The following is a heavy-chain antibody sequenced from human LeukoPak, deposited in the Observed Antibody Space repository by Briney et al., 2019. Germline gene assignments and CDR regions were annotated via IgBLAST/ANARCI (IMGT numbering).Heavy chain of an antibody. CDR3: ARRDSSGYFDY. CDR2: IDGSGGSI. V-gene: IGHV3-23*01. Sequence: PGGSLRLSCAASGFTFSSYPMIWVRQAPGRGLEWVSTIDGSGGSIYYADSVKGRFTVSRDNSKSMLYVQMNSLRADDTAVYFCARRDSSGYFDYWGQGVLVTVSS. D-gene: IGHD7-27*01. CDR1: GFTFSSYP. J-gene: IGHJ4*02.